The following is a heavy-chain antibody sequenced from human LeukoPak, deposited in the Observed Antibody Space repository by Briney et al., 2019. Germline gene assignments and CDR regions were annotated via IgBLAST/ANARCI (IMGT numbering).Heavy chain of an antibody. Sequence: GGSLGLSCAVSGITLSNYGMSWVRQAPGKGLQWVAGISDRGGSTNYADSVKGRFTISRDNSKNTLYLQMNSLRAEGTAVYFCAKRGVVIRAVIIVGFHKEAYYFDYWGQGALVTVSS. D-gene: IGHD3-10*01. V-gene: IGHV3-23*01. J-gene: IGHJ4*02. CDR2: ISDRGGST. CDR3: AKRGVVIRAVIIVGFHKEAYYFDY. CDR1: GITLSNYG.